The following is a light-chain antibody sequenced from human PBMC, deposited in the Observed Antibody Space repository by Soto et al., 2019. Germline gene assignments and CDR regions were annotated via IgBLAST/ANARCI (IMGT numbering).Light chain of an antibody. CDR3: QHYGTSLYT. CDR1: QIISSTY. V-gene: IGKV3-20*01. Sequence: DIVLTQSPGTLSLSPGERATLSCRASQIISSTYLGWYQQKPGQAPRLLIYGASSRATGIPDRFSGSGSGTDFTLTISRLETKDFAVYYCQHYGTSLYTFGQGTKLEIK. J-gene: IGKJ2*01. CDR2: GAS.